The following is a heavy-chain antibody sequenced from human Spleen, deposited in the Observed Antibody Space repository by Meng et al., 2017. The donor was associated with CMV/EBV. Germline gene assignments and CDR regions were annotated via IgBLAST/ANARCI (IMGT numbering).Heavy chain of an antibody. CDR2: ISYDGSNK. D-gene: IGHD3-10*01. J-gene: IGHJ6*02. CDR3: ARDRAQGGQFADYGMDV. CDR1: GFTFSSYA. V-gene: IGHV3-30-3*01. Sequence: GESLKISCAASGFTFSSYAMHWVRQAPGKGLEWVAVISYDGSNKYYADSVKGRFTISRDNSKNTLYLQMNSLRAEDTAVYYCARDRAQGGQFADYGMDVWGQGTTVTVSS.